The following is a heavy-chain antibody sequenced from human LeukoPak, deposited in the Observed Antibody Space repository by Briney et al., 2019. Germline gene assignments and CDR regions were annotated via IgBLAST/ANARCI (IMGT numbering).Heavy chain of an antibody. D-gene: IGHD2-2*01. V-gene: IGHV3-7*01. CDR1: GFTFSSYW. CDR2: IKQDGSEK. Sequence: GGSQRLSCAASGFTFSSYWMSWVRQAPGKGLEWVANIKQDGSEKYYVDSVKGRFTISRDNSKNTLYLQMNSLRAEDTAVYYCAKEMGKYCSSTSCYGNAFDIWGQGTMVTVSS. CDR3: AKEMGKYCSSTSCYGNAFDI. J-gene: IGHJ3*02.